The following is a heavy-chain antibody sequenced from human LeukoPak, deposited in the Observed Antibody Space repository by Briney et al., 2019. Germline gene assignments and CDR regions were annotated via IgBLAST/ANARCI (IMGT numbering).Heavy chain of an antibody. CDR3: ARGLRYYYYYYMDV. J-gene: IGHJ6*03. CDR2: IHWNGDTT. V-gene: IGHV3-20*04. D-gene: IGHD3-9*01. CDR1: GFTFYDYG. Sequence: GGSLRLSCAASGFTFYDYGMKWVRPAPGKGLEWISGIHWNGDTTNYAASVEGRFTISRDNAKNSLYLQMNSLRAEDTALYYCARGLRYYYYYYMDVWGKGTTVTVSS.